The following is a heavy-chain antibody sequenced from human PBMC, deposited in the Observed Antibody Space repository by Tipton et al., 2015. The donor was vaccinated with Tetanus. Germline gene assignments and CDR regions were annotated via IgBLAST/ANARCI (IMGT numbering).Heavy chain of an antibody. V-gene: IGHV4-39*01. CDR2: IYYSGST. J-gene: IGHJ4*02. CDR1: GGSINPYY. CDR3: ARLGFVATYFDS. D-gene: IGHD3-10*01. Sequence: TLSLTCTVSGGSINPYYWSWIRQPPGKGLEWIGSIYYSGSTYYNPSLKSRVTISVDTSNNQFSLKLSSVTAADTAMYYCARLGFVATYFDSWGQGTLVTVSS.